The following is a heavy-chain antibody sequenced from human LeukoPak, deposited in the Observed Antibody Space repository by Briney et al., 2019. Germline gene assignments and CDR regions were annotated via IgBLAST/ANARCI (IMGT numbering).Heavy chain of an antibody. D-gene: IGHD4-17*01. CDR3: AGGDYLIYYGMDV. CDR1: GYTFTGYY. J-gene: IGHJ6*02. V-gene: IGHV1-2*02. Sequence: ASVKVSCKASGYTFTGYYMHWVRQAPGQGLEWMGWISPNSGGTNYAQKFQGRVTMTRDTSISTAYMELSRLRSDDTAVYYCAGGDYLIYYGMDVWGQGTTVTVSS. CDR2: ISPNSGGT.